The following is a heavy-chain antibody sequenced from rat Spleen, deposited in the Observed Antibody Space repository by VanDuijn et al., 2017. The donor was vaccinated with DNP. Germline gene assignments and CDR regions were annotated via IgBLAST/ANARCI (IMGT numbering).Heavy chain of an antibody. J-gene: IGHJ4*01. CDR3: TTFEGRNA. CDR2: INPDGAST. CDR1: GFTFNTYW. D-gene: IGHD1-11*01. V-gene: IGHV5-58*01. Sequence: EVQLVETGGGSVPPGRSLKLSCVASGFTFNTYWMFWVRQAPGKGLEWVASINPDGASTSYLDSVKGRFTISRDIAKSTLYLQMDSLRSEDTATYYCTTFEGRNAWGQGTSVTVSS.